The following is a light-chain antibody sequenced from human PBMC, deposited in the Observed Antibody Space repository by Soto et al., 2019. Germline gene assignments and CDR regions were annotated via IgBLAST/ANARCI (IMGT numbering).Light chain of an antibody. CDR2: EVS. CDR3: CSYAGSSTFPYV. J-gene: IGLJ1*01. Sequence: QSVLTQAASVSGSPGQSITISCTGTSSEVGSEDLVSWYQQHPGKAPKLMIYEVSKRPSGVSNRFSGSKSGNTASLTISGLQAEDEADYYCCSYAGSSTFPYVFGTGTKVTV. CDR1: SSEVGSEDL. V-gene: IGLV2-23*02.